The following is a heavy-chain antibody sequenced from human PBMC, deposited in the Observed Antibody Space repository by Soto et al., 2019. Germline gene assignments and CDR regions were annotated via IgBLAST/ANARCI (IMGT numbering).Heavy chain of an antibody. J-gene: IGHJ6*02. V-gene: IGHV3-23*01. D-gene: IGHD3-10*01. CDR3: AAPRDEYGSGVSWFTYGMDI. CDR2: LDGAGCST. CDR1: VFTFSDFA. Sequence: GSLRLSCLASVFTFSDFAMTWVRHVPGRGLEWVASLDGAGCSTYYAESVRGRFSISRDNSQNTLFLQMKRLTVDDTAIYYCAAPRDEYGSGVSWFTYGMDIWGQGTTVTVSS.